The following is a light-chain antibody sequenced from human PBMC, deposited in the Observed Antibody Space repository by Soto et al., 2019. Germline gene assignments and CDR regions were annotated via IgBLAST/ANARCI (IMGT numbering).Light chain of an antibody. CDR1: NSDVGKYDR. CDR2: EVT. CDR3: SSYTSTSRYV. J-gene: IGLJ1*01. Sequence: QSVLTSPRSGSGSPGKSVTISCTGTNSDVGKYDRVSWYQQPPGTAPKLIIYEVTNRPSGVPARFSGSKSGNTASLTISWLQAEDEADYYCSSYTSTSRYVFGAWTKVTVL. V-gene: IGLV2-18*02.